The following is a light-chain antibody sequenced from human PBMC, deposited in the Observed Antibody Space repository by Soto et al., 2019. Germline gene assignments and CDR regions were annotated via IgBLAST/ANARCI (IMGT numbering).Light chain of an antibody. V-gene: IGKV3-15*01. CDR3: QQYNNWPET. CDR2: GAS. Sequence: EIVMTQSPATLSVSPGERDTLSCRASQSVSSNLAWYQQKPGQAPRLLIYGASTRATGIPARFSGSGSGTEFTLTISSLQSEDFAVYYCQQYNNWPETLGQGTKVDIK. CDR1: QSVSSN. J-gene: IGKJ1*01.